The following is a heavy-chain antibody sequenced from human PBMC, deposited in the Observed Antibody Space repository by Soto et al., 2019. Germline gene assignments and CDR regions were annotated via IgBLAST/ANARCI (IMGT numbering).Heavy chain of an antibody. CDR2: ISGSGGST. J-gene: IGHJ6*02. CDR3: AKDLRWLLHVRYYYYGMDV. V-gene: IGHV3-23*01. CDR1: GFTFSSYA. Sequence: GGSLRLSCAASGFTFSSYAMSWVRPAPGKGLEWVSAISGSGGSTYYADSVKGRFTISRDNSKNTLYLQMNSLRAEDTAVYYCAKDLRWLLHVRYYYYGMDVWGQGTTVTVSS. D-gene: IGHD3-22*01.